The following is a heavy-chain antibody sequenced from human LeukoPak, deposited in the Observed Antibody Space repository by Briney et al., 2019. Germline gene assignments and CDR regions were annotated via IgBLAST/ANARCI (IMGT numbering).Heavy chain of an antibody. CDR3: AGDQYYGSGSYSGFDY. V-gene: IGHV4-61*02. CDR1: GGSISSGSYY. D-gene: IGHD3-10*01. CDR2: IYTSGST. Sequence: SQTLSLTCTVPGGSISSGSYYWSWIRQPAGKGLEWIGRIYTSGSTNYNPSLKSRVTISVDTSKNQFSLKLSSVTAADTAVYYCAGDQYYGSGSYSGFDYWGQGTLVTVSS. J-gene: IGHJ4*02.